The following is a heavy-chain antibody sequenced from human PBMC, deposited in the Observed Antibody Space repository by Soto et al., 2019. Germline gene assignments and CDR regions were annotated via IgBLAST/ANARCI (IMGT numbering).Heavy chain of an antibody. Sequence: QVQLVESGGGLVKPGGSLRLSCAASGFTFSDYYMSWIRQAPGKGLEWVSYISSSGSTIYYADSVKGRFTISRDNAKNSLYLPMNSLRAEDTAVYYCARAVAAAGYYYYYYYYMEVWGKGTTVTASS. CDR2: ISSSGSTI. V-gene: IGHV3-11*01. CDR1: GFTFSDYY. J-gene: IGHJ6*03. CDR3: ARAVAAAGYYYYYYYYMEV. D-gene: IGHD6-13*01.